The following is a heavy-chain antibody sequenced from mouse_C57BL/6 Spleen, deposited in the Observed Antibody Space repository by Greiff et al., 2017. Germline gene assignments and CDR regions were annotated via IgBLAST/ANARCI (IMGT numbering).Heavy chain of an antibody. CDR2: IHPNSGST. CDR3: ARLDYDYDPFYAMDY. J-gene: IGHJ4*01. CDR1: GYTFTSYW. Sequence: QVQLQQPGAELVKPGASVKLSCKASGYTFTSYWMHWVKQRPGQGLEWIGMIHPNSGSTNYNEKLKSKATLTVDKSSSTAYMQLSSLTSEDSAFYYGARLDYDYDPFYAMDYWGQGTSVTVSS. V-gene: IGHV1-64*01. D-gene: IGHD2-4*01.